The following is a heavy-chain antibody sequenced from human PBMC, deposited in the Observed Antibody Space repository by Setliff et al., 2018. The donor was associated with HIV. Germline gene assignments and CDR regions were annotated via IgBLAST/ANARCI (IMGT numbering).Heavy chain of an antibody. J-gene: IGHJ4*02. Sequence: GESLKISCAVSGFTLSDYYMDWVCQAPGKGLEWVGRTRNKANGYIAEYGASVQGRFTISRDNSKDSLSLQMNNLKAEDTAVYYCVRAAAGLDIWSQGIRVTVSS. V-gene: IGHV3-72*01. CDR2: TRNKANGYIA. CDR1: GFTLSDYY. CDR3: VRAAAGLDI.